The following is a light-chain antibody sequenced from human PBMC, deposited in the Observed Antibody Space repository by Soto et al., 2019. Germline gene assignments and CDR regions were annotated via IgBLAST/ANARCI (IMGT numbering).Light chain of an antibody. Sequence: AIRMTQSPSSFSASTGDRVTITCRASQGISSYLAWYQQKPGKAPKLLIYAASTLQSGVPSRFSGSGSGTDFTLTISCLQSDDFAAYYCKQYNSYRYTVGQGTKVDSK. V-gene: IGKV1-8*01. CDR3: KQYNSYRYT. CDR2: AAS. J-gene: IGKJ2*01. CDR1: QGISSY.